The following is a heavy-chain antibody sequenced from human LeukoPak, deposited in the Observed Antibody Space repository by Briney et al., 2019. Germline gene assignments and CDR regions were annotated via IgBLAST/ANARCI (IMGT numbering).Heavy chain of an antibody. V-gene: IGHV3-53*01. J-gene: IGHJ4*02. CDR3: ASSGSYSDFDY. D-gene: IGHD3-22*01. Sequence: GGSLRLSCAASGVTTRNNYMSWVRQAPGKGLEWVSIIYSSGSAYYVDSVKGRFTISRDTSKNMVFLQMNSLRAEDTAVYDCASSGSYSDFDYWGQGTLVTVSS. CDR1: GVTTRNNY. CDR2: IYSSGSA.